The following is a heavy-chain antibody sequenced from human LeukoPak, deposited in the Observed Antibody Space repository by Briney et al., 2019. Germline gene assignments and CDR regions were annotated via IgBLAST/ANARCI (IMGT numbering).Heavy chain of an antibody. CDR2: IKQDGSEK. Sequence: GGSLRLSCAASGFTFSSYWMSWVRQAPGEGLEWVANIKQDGSEKYYVDSVKGRFTISRDNAKNSLYLQMNSLRAEDTAVYYCARGSYDFWSGYPNWGQGTLVTVSS. CDR1: GFTFSSYW. CDR3: ARGSYDFWSGYPN. J-gene: IGHJ4*02. D-gene: IGHD3-3*01. V-gene: IGHV3-7*01.